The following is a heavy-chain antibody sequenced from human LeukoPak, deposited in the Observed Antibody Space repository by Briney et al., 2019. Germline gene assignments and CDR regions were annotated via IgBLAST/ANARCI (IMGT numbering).Heavy chain of an antibody. CDR1: GFTFSSYA. V-gene: IGHV3-23*01. D-gene: IGHD3-3*01. Sequence: AGGSLRLSCAASGFTFSSYAMSWVRQAPGKGLEWVSAISGSGGSTYYADSVKGRFTISRDNSKNTLYLQMNSPRAEDTAVYYCAKDLSLRVLRFLEWLGGSPDYWGQGTLVTVSS. CDR3: AKDLSLRVLRFLEWLGGSPDY. J-gene: IGHJ4*02. CDR2: ISGSGGST.